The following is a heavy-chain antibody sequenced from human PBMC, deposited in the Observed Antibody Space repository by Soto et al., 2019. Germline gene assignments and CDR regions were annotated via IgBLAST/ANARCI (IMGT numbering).Heavy chain of an antibody. Sequence: PSETLSLSCAVYGGSFSGYYWSWIRQPPGKGLEWIGEINHSGSTNYNPSLKSRVTISVDTSKNQFSLKLSSVTAADTAVYYCARESPDSSLIEYWGQGTLVTVSS. CDR3: ARESPDSSLIEY. D-gene: IGHD6-13*01. CDR2: INHSGST. J-gene: IGHJ4*02. CDR1: GGSFSGYY. V-gene: IGHV4-34*01.